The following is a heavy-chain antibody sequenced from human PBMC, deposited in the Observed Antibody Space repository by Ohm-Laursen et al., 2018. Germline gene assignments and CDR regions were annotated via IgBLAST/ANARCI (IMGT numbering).Heavy chain of an antibody. CDR3: ARDSSRRAREGGMDV. V-gene: IGHV3-48*03. CDR1: GFNFNTYE. J-gene: IGHJ6*02. Sequence: SLRLSCAASGFNFNTYEMNWVRQAPGKGLEWISYISETGSHIYDADSMRGRFTVARDNAKNLLYLQLNSLRVEDTAVYYCARDSSRRAREGGMDVWGQGTMVTVSS. CDR2: ISETGSHI. D-gene: IGHD6-6*01.